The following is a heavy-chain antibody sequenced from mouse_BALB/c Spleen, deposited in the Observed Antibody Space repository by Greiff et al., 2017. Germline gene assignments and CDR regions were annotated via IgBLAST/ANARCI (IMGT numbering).Heavy chain of an antibody. D-gene: IGHD2-2*01. CDR2: INPSNGGT. Sequence: QVQLQQSGAELVKPGASVKLSCKASGYTFTSYYMYWVKQRPGQGLEWIGEINPSNGGTNFNEKFKSKATLTVDKSSSTAYMQLSSLTSEDSAVYYCTRNYGYYYDAMDYWGQGTSVTVSS. CDR3: TRNYGYYYDAMDY. V-gene: IGHV1S81*02. J-gene: IGHJ4*01. CDR1: GYTFTSYY.